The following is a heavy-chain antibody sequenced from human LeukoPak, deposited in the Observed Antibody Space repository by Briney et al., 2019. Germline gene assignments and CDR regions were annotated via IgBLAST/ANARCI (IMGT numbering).Heavy chain of an antibody. J-gene: IGHJ6*03. CDR3: ARGGYGHNMDV. D-gene: IGHD3-10*01. V-gene: IGHV3-74*01. Sequence: GGSLRLSCVGSGFTFSNYYMYWVRQAPGMGPVWVSRIKNAGDDPIYADSVKGRFTISRDNAKNTVYLQMNSLRAEDTAVYYCARGGYGHNMDVWGEGTTVTVSS. CDR1: GFTFSNYY. CDR2: IKNAGDDP.